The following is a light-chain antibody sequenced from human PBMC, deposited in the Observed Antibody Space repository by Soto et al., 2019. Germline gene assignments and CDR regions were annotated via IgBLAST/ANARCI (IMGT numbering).Light chain of an antibody. CDR2: AAS. CDR1: QGISSY. V-gene: IGKV1-8*01. Sequence: AIRMTQSPSSLSASTGDRVTITCRASQGISSYLAWYQQKPGKAPKLLIYAASTLQSGVPSRFSGSGSGTDFNVTSRCMQSEDFDTNYCQPYYSYPPWTFGQGTKVEIK. J-gene: IGKJ1*01. CDR3: QPYYSYPPWT.